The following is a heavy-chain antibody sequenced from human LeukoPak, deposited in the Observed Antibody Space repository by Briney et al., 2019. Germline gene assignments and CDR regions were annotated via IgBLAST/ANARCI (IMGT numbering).Heavy chain of an antibody. V-gene: IGHV3-23*01. CDR2: ISGSGGNT. Sequence: PGGSLRLSCAASGFTFSSDAMNWVRQAPGKGLEWVSVISGSGGNTYYADSVKGRFTISRDNSKNTLYLQMNSLRAEDTAVYYCAKDRLSRTAMLSFDYWGQGTLVTVSS. D-gene: IGHD5-18*01. CDR3: AKDRLSRTAMLSFDY. J-gene: IGHJ4*02. CDR1: GFTFSSDA.